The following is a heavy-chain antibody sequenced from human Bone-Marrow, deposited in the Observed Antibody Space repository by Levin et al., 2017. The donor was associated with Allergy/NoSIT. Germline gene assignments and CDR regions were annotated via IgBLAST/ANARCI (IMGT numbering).Heavy chain of an antibody. D-gene: IGHD2-15*01. Sequence: GESLKISCAASGFTFSSYGMHWVRQAPGKGLEWVAVISYDGSNKYYADSVKGRFTISRDNSKNTLYLQMNSLRAEDTAVYYCAKDLPQVVVAATWGLSDYWGQGTLVTVSS. CDR2: ISYDGSNK. CDR3: AKDLPQVVVAATWGLSDY. CDR1: GFTFSSYG. V-gene: IGHV3-30*18. J-gene: IGHJ4*02.